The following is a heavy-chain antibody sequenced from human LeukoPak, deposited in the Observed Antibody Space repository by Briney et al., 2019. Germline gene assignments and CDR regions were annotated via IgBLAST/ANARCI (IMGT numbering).Heavy chain of an antibody. CDR3: ARDLDCSSTSCFDRVKYFQH. D-gene: IGHD2-2*01. Sequence: GASVKVSCKASGYTFTGYYMQWVRQAPGQGLEWMGWINPNSGGTKYAPKFQDRVTMSRDTSINTAYMELSRLTSDDTAVYFCARDLDCSSTSCFDRVKYFQHWGQGTLVTVCS. CDR2: INPNSGGT. CDR1: GYTFTGYY. V-gene: IGHV1-2*02. J-gene: IGHJ1*01.